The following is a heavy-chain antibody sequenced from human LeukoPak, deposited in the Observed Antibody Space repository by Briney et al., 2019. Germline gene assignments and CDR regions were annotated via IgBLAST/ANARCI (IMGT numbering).Heavy chain of an antibody. J-gene: IGHJ4*02. CDR1: GFTFSDYE. CDR2: IDSGGEKK. CDR3: ARDASGANTGDY. Sequence: GGSLRLSCVASGFTFSDYEFNRVRQAPGKGLAWVSYIDSGGEKKLYAGSVKGRFTISRDNAKNSLYLQINSLGVEDTGVYYCARDASGANTGDYWGQGTLVTVS. V-gene: IGHV3-48*03. D-gene: IGHD3-16*01.